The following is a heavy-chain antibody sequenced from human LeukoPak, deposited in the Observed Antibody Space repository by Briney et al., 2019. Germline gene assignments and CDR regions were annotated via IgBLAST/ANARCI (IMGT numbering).Heavy chain of an antibody. CDR1: GFTFSNAW. Sequence: GGSLRLSCAASGFTFSNAWMSWVRQAPGKGLEWVGRIKSKTDGGTTDYAAPVKGRFTISRDDSKNTLYLQMNSLKTEDTAVYYCTTNLYYYDSSGYPRGDYWGQGTLVTVSS. J-gene: IGHJ4*02. CDR3: TTNLYYYDSSGYPRGDY. D-gene: IGHD3-22*01. V-gene: IGHV3-15*01. CDR2: IKSKTDGGTT.